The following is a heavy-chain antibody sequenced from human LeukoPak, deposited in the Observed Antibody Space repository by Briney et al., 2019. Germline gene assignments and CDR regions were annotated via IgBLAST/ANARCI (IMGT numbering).Heavy chain of an antibody. CDR3: ARSGYCSSTSCPWD. V-gene: IGHV1-69*13. J-gene: IGHJ4*02. D-gene: IGHD2-2*01. CDR1: GGTFSSYA. CDR2: IIPIFGTA. Sequence: ASVKVSCKASGGTFSSYAISWVRQAPGQGLEWMGGIIPIFGTANYAQKFQGRVTITADESTSTAYMELSSLRSEDTAVYYCARSGYCSSTSCPWDWGQGTLATVSS.